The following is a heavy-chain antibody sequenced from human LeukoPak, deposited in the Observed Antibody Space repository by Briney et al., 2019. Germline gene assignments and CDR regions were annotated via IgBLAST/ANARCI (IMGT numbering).Heavy chain of an antibody. CDR3: ARGRADYDFWSEGY. D-gene: IGHD3-3*01. V-gene: IGHV3-64*01. CDR1: GFTFSSYA. J-gene: IGHJ4*02. CDR2: ISSNGGST. Sequence: PGGSLRLSCAASGFTFSSYAMHWVRQAPGKGLEYVSAISSNGGSTYYANSVKGRFTISRDNSKNTLYLQMGSLRAEDMAVYYCARGRADYDFWSEGYWGQGTLVTVSS.